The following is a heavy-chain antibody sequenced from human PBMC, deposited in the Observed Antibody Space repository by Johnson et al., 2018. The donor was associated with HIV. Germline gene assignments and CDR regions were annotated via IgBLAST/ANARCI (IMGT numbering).Heavy chain of an antibody. CDR1: GFTFSSYG. CDR2: IRYDGSNK. D-gene: IGHD6-6*01. CDR3: ARGGSIAARREAFDV. Sequence: QVQLVESGGGVVQPGGSLRLSCAASGFTFSSYGMHWVRQAPGKGLEWVAFIRYDGSNKYYADSVKGRFTISRDNSKNTLYLQMNSLIAEDTAVYYCARGGSIAARREAFDVWGQGTVVTVSS. J-gene: IGHJ3*01. V-gene: IGHV3-30*02.